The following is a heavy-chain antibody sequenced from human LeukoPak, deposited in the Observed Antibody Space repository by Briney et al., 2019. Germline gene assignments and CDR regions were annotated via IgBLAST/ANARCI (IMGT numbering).Heavy chain of an antibody. V-gene: IGHV4-4*07. CDR3: ARDFKDIVVVPADHRYYYYYYMDV. CDR1: GGSISSYY. CDR2: IYTSGST. J-gene: IGHJ6*03. D-gene: IGHD2-2*01. Sequence: SETLSLTCTVSGGSISSYYWSWIRQPAGKGLEWIGRIYTSGSTNYNPSLKSRVTMSVDTSKNQFSLKLSSVTAADTAVYYCARDFKDIVVVPADHRYYYYYYMDVWGKGTTVTVSS.